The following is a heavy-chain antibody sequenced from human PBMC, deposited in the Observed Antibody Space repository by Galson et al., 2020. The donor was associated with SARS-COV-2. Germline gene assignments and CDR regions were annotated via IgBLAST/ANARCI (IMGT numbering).Heavy chain of an antibody. V-gene: IGHV4-39*01. D-gene: IGHD3-10*01. J-gene: IGHJ3*02. CDR1: GGSISSSSYY. CDR2: IYYSGST. Sequence: ASETLSLTCTVSGGSISSSSYYWGWIRQPPGKGLEWIGSIYYSGSTYYNPSLKSRVTISVDTSKNQFSLKLSSVTAADTAVYYCARQLNLNYYGSGGAFDIWGQGTMVTVSS. CDR3: ARQLNLNYYGSGGAFDI.